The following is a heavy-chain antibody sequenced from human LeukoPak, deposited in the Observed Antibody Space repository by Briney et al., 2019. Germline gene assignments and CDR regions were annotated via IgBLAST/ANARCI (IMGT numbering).Heavy chain of an antibody. J-gene: IGHJ3*02. CDR2: ISSNGGST. CDR1: GFTFSSYA. V-gene: IGHV3-64D*09. CDR3: VKDRDDYGDYVDAFDI. Sequence: GGSLRLSCSPSGFTFSSYAMHWVRQAPGKGLEYVSAISSNGGSTYYAASAKGRFTISRDNSKNTLYLQMSSLRAEDTAVYYCVKDRDDYGDYVDAFDIWGQGTMVTVSS. D-gene: IGHD4-17*01.